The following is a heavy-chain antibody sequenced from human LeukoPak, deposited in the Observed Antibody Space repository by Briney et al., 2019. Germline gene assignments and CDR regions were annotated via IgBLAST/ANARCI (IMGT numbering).Heavy chain of an antibody. CDR2: TYYRSKWYN. CDR3: ARGGQGDGYSADEAFDF. D-gene: IGHD5-24*01. Sequence: SQTLSLTCAISGDSVSGNSTAYNWIKQSPSRGLEWLGRTYYRSKWYNDYAVSVKSRIIINPDTSKNQLSLQLKSVTPEDTAVYYCARGGQGDGYSADEAFDFWGQGTMVTVSS. CDR1: GDSVSGNSTA. J-gene: IGHJ3*01. V-gene: IGHV6-1*01.